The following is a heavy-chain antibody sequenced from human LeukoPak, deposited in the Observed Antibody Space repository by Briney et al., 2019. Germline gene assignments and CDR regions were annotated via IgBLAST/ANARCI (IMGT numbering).Heavy chain of an antibody. Sequence: PSEALSLTCTVSGGSISSYYWSWIRQPPGKGLEWVGYIYYSGSTNYNPSLKSRVTISVDTSKNQFSLKLSSVTAADTAVYYCASGYSSSWYYLHAFDIWGKGTMVTVSS. J-gene: IGHJ3*02. CDR1: GGSISSYY. V-gene: IGHV4-59*01. CDR2: IYYSGST. D-gene: IGHD6-13*01. CDR3: ASGYSSSWYYLHAFDI.